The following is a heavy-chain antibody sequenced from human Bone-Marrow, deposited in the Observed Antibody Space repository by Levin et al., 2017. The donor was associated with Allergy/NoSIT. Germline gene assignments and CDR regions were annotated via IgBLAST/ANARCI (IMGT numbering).Heavy chain of an antibody. J-gene: IGHJ4*02. CDR1: GGSFSGYY. CDR3: ARNGSGYSSGWYVY. V-gene: IGHV4-34*01. D-gene: IGHD6-19*01. Sequence: SETLSLTCAVYGGSFSGYYWSWIRQPPGKGLEWIGEINHSGSTNYNPSLKSRVTISVDTSKNQFSLKLSSVTAADTAVYYCARNGSGYSSGWYVYWGQGTLVTVSS. CDR2: INHSGST.